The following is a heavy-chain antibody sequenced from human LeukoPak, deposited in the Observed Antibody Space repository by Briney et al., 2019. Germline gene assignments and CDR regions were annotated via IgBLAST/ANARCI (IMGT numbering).Heavy chain of an antibody. Sequence: ASVKVSCKASGYTFTTYTIHWVRQAPGQRLEWMGWINAGNDSTKYSQKFQDRVTITRDTSASTAYMELSSLRSEDTAVYYCASSRGYDVGGYFDYWGQGTLVTVSS. CDR3: ASSRGYDVGGYFDY. D-gene: IGHD5-12*01. V-gene: IGHV1-3*01. CDR2: INAGNDST. CDR1: GYTFTTYT. J-gene: IGHJ4*02.